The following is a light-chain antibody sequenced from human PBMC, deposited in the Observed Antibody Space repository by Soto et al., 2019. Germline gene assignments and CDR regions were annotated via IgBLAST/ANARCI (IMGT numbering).Light chain of an antibody. CDR3: QQRSIWPLT. V-gene: IGKV3-11*01. CDR2: DAS. Sequence: EIVLTQSPATLSLSPGERATLSCRASQSVSIYLAWYQQKPDQAPRLLIYDASNRATGIPARFSGSGSGTDFTLTISSLAPEDFAVYYGQQRSIWPLTFGGGTKVEIK. CDR1: QSVSIY. J-gene: IGKJ4*01.